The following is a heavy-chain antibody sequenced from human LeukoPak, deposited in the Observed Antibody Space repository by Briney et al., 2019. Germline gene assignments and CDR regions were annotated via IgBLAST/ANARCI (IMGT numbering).Heavy chain of an antibody. CDR3: ARDYCGGDCPILDY. CDR1: GYTFTNYY. J-gene: IGHJ4*02. D-gene: IGHD2-21*02. Sequence: ASVKVSCTAFGYTFTNYYLHWVRQAPGQGLEWMGIINPSAGSTSYVQKFQGRVTMTRDTSTSTVYMELSSLRSEDTAVYYCARDYCGGDCPILDYWGQGTPVTVSS. V-gene: IGHV1-46*01. CDR2: INPSAGST.